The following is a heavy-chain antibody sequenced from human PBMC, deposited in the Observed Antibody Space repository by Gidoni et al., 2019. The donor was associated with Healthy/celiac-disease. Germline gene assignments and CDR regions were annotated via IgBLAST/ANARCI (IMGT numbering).Heavy chain of an antibody. J-gene: IGHJ6*02. Sequence: EVQLVESGGGLVKPGGSLGLSCAASGLTLSSHSMNGARQAPGKGLEWFSVSSSRRSDIYYADSVKGRFTISRDNAKNSLYLQMNSLGAEDTVVYYCARVLIVPAATLPLALDVWGQGTTVTVSS. CDR2: SSSRRSDI. V-gene: IGHV3-21*01. D-gene: IGHD2-2*01. CDR3: ARVLIVPAATLPLALDV. CDR1: GLTLSSHS.